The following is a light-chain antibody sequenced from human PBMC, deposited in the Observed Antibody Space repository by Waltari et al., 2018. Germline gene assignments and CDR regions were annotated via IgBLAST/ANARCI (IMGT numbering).Light chain of an antibody. Sequence: SYDLTQPPSVSVAPGQTATIPCSGTTLGPKYVSRYQLRPGQSPVMVIYQDVKRPSDIPERFSGSISGDTATLTISGTQAMDEADYYCQTWDSNVIFGGGTKLTVL. CDR3: QTWDSNVI. J-gene: IGLJ2*01. CDR2: QDV. CDR1: TLGPKY. V-gene: IGLV3-1*01.